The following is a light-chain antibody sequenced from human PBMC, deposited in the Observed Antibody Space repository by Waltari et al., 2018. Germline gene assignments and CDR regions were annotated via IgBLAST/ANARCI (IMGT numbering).Light chain of an antibody. CDR3: QHYGTSPPLT. CDR2: GAS. CDR1: QTFSSSY. V-gene: IGKV3-20*01. J-gene: IGKJ4*01. Sequence: EIVLTQSPGTLSLSPGERATIPCRASQTFSSSYLAWYQQKPCQAPRLLIYGASTRAAGCPVRFSGSGSGTDFTLTISRLEPEDFAVYYCQHYGTSPPLTFGGGTKVEIK.